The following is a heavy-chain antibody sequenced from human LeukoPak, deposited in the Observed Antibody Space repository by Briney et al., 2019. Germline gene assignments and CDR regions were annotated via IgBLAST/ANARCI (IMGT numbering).Heavy chain of an antibody. V-gene: IGHV4-61*02. Sequence: SETLSLTCTVSGGSISSGSYYWRWIRQPAGKGLEWIGRIYTSGSTNYNPSLKSRVTISVDTSKNQFSLKLSSVTAADTAVYYCARWAAAAVFDYWGQGTLVTVSS. CDR1: GGSISSGSYY. CDR3: ARWAAAAVFDY. D-gene: IGHD6-13*01. J-gene: IGHJ4*02. CDR2: IYTSGST.